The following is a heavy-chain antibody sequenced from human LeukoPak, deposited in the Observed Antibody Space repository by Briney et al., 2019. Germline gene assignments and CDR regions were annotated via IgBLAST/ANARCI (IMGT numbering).Heavy chain of an antibody. D-gene: IGHD1-20*01. Sequence: PSQTLSLTCTVSGDSTSSGDYYWTWIRQPAGKGLEWIVRIYSSGSTNYNPSLKSRLTISLDTSKNQFSLKLSAVTAADTAVYYCARGNWNYFDYWGQGTLVPVSS. J-gene: IGHJ4*02. CDR2: IYSSGST. CDR1: GDSTSSGDYY. CDR3: ARGNWNYFDY. V-gene: IGHV4-61*02.